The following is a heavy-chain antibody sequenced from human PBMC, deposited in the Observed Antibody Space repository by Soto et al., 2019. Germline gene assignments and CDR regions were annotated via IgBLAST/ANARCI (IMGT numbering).Heavy chain of an antibody. D-gene: IGHD3-3*01. CDR1: GYTFTSYD. CDR3: ARATPGYDFWSGYYRGSAFDI. Sequence: ASVKVSCKASGYTFTSYDINWVRQATGQGLEWMGWMNPNSGNTGYAQKFQGRVTMTRNTSISTAYMELSSLRSEDTAVYYCARATPGYDFWSGYYRGSAFDIWGQGTMVTVSS. J-gene: IGHJ3*02. V-gene: IGHV1-8*01. CDR2: MNPNSGNT.